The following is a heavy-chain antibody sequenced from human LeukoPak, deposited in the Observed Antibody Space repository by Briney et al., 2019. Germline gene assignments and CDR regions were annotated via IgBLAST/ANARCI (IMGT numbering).Heavy chain of an antibody. J-gene: IGHJ6*02. D-gene: IGHD6-13*01. CDR3: AKGWSDVDV. CDR2: ISGSGAYT. V-gene: IGHV3-23*01. CDR1: GFTFSSYA. Sequence: GGSLRLSCAASGFTFSSYAMTWVRQAPGKGLEWVSAISGSGAYTYYADSMKGRFTISRDNSKNTLYLQMNSLRAEDTAVYYCAKGWSDVDVWGLGTTVTVSS.